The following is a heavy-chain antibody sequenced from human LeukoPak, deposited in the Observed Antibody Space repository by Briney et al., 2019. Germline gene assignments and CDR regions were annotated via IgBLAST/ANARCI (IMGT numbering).Heavy chain of an antibody. CDR2: IKSKTDGGTT. CDR3: TTDSEGISGGSSWGYYFDY. CDR1: GFTFSNAW. Sequence: GGSLRLSCAASGFTFSNAWMSWVRQAPGKGLEWVGRIKSKTDGGTTDYAAPVKGRFTISRDDSENMLYLQMNSLKTEDTAVYYCTTDSEGISGGSSWGYYFDYWGQGTLVTVSS. D-gene: IGHD2-15*01. J-gene: IGHJ4*02. V-gene: IGHV3-15*01.